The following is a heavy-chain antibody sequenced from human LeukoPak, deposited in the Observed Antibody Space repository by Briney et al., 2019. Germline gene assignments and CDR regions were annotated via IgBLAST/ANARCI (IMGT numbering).Heavy chain of an antibody. CDR3: ARIQAVGVPVAIDAYYSYGMDV. J-gene: IGHJ6*02. V-gene: IGHV1-69*04. CDR2: FIPIFGIA. Sequence: ASVKVSCKASGGSFSRNAISWVRQPPGQGREWVGRFIPIFGIATYAQKFQGRVTITADRSTSTAYMELSSMRSEDTAVYYCARIQAVGVPVAIDAYYSYGMDVWGQGTAVTVSS. CDR1: GGSFSRNA. D-gene: IGHD2-2*02.